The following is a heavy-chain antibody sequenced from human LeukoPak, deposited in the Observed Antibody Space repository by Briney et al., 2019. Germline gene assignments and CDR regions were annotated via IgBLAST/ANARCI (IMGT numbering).Heavy chain of an antibody. CDR3: AKGDCSSTSCYAPADY. V-gene: IGHV3-23*01. D-gene: IGHD2-2*01. J-gene: IGHJ4*02. CDR1: GFTFRSYA. CDR2: ISGNGGGT. Sequence: PGGSLRLSCAASGFTFRSYAMSWVRQAPGKGLEWVSAISGNGGGTYHADSVKGRFTISRDNSKNTLYLQMNSLRAEDTAVYYCAKGDCSSTSCYAPADYWGQGTLATVSS.